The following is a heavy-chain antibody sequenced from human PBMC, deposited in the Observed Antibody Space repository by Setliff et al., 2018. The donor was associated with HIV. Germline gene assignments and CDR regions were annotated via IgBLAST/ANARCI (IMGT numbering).Heavy chain of an antibody. Sequence: SETLSLTCAVYGGSFSDYYWTWIRQSPGKGLEWIGSIYHSGSTYYNPSLKSRVTISVDTSKNQFSLKLSSVTAADTAVYYCARRPAGAVAGGYGMDVWGQGTTVTVSS. D-gene: IGHD6-19*01. J-gene: IGHJ6*02. CDR2: IYHSGST. V-gene: IGHV4-34*01. CDR1: GGSFSDYY. CDR3: ARRPAGAVAGGYGMDV.